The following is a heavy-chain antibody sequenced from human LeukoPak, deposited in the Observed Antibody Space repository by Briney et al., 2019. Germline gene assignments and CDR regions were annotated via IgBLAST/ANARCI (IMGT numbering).Heavy chain of an antibody. Sequence: SETLSLTCAVSDGSFSGYYWSWIRQPPGKGLEWIGEINHSGSTNYNPSLKSRVTISVDTSKKQLPLKLSSVTAADTAVYYCARGFPAMDVWGQGTTVIVSS. J-gene: IGHJ6*02. V-gene: IGHV4-34*01. CDR2: INHSGST. CDR1: DGSFSGYY. CDR3: ARGFPAMDV.